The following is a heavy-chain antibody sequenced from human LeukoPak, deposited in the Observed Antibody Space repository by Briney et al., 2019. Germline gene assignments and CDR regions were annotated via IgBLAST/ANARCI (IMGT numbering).Heavy chain of an antibody. CDR1: GYTFTSYG. Sequence: GASVKVSCKASGYTFTSYGISWARQAPGQGLEWMGWISAYNGNTNYAQKLQGRVTMTTDTSTSTAYMELRSLRSDDTAVYYCARALKYSSGWYFDYWGQGTLVTVSS. CDR3: ARALKYSSGWYFDY. D-gene: IGHD6-19*01. V-gene: IGHV1-18*04. J-gene: IGHJ4*02. CDR2: ISAYNGNT.